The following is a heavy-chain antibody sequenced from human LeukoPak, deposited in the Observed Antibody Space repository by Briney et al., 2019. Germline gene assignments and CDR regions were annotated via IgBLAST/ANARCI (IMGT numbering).Heavy chain of an antibody. CDR2: INPSGGST. D-gene: IGHD6-19*01. J-gene: IGHJ5*02. Sequence: ASVKVSCKASGYTFTSYYMHWVRHAPGQRLEWMGIINPSGGSTSYAQKFQGRVTMTRDTSTSTVYMELSSLRSEDTAVYYCARDPSSIAVAHGGWFDPWGQGTLVTVSS. CDR1: GYTFTSYY. CDR3: ARDPSSIAVAHGGWFDP. V-gene: IGHV1-46*01.